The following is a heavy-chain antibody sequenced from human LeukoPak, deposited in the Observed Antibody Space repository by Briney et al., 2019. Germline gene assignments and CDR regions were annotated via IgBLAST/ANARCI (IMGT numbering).Heavy chain of an antibody. CDR2: ISGSGGRT. CDR3: AKRGVVIRVILVGFHKEANYFDS. Sequence: GGSLRLSCAVSGVTLSDYGMSWVRQAPGKGLEWVAGISGSGGRTNYADSVKGRFTVSRDNPKNTLYLQMNSLRAEDTAVYFCAKRGVVIRVILVGFHKEANYFDSWGQGALVTVSS. CDR1: GVTLSDYG. J-gene: IGHJ4*02. V-gene: IGHV3-23*01. D-gene: IGHD3-22*01.